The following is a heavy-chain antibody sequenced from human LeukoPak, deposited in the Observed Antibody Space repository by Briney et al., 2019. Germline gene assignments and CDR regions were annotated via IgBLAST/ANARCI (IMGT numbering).Heavy chain of an antibody. Sequence: PGGSLRLSCAASEFSVGSNYMTWVRQAPGKGLEWVSLIYSGGSTYYADSVKGRFTISRDNSKNSLYLQMNSLRAEDTALYYCARVREYSSSSWVDYYFDYWGQGTLVTVSS. CDR3: ARVREYSSSSWVDYYFDY. CDR1: EFSVGSNY. J-gene: IGHJ4*02. CDR2: IYSGGST. D-gene: IGHD6-6*01. V-gene: IGHV3-66*01.